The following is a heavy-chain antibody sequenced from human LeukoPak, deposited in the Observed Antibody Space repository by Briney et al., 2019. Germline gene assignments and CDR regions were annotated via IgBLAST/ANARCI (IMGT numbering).Heavy chain of an antibody. V-gene: IGHV4-59*08. J-gene: IGHJ4*02. Sequence: SETLSLTCTVSGGSISSYHWIWIRQPPGKGLEWIGYIHYSGSTNYNPSLKSRVTTSVDTSKKQFSLKLRSVNAADTAVYYCARGAYYFDYWGQGTLVTVSS. CDR3: ARGAYYFDY. CDR2: IHYSGST. CDR1: GGSISSYH.